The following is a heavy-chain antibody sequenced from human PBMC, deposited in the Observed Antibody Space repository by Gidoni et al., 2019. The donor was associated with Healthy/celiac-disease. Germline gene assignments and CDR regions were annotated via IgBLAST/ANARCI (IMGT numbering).Heavy chain of an antibody. CDR3: ARARSGYDSTFLDY. J-gene: IGHJ4*02. D-gene: IGHD5-12*01. Sequence: QVQLQESGPGLVKPSQTLSLTCTVSDGPIRSGDYYWSWIRQPPGKGLEWIGYIYYSGSTYYNPSLKSRVTISVDTSKNQFSLKLSSVTAADTAVYYCARARSGYDSTFLDYWGQGTLVTVSS. CDR2: IYYSGST. V-gene: IGHV4-30-4*01. CDR1: DGPIRSGDYY.